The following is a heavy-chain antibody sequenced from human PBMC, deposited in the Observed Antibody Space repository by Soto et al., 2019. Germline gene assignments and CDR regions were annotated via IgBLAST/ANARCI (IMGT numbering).Heavy chain of an antibody. CDR1: GYTFTSYG. Sequence: QVQQVQSGAEVKRPGASAKVSCKASGYTFTSYGFSWVRQAPGQGLEWMGWISAYDGSTNYAQKFPGRVTMTTDTSTSTAYMELKSLRSDDTAVYYCARHNSQWPNWFDPWGQGTLVTVSS. CDR2: ISAYDGST. J-gene: IGHJ5*02. V-gene: IGHV1-18*01. D-gene: IGHD1-1*01. CDR3: ARHNSQWPNWFDP.